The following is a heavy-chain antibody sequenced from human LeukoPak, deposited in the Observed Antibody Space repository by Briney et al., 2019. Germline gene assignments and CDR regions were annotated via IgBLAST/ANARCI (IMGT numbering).Heavy chain of an antibody. Sequence: SGGSLRLSCAASGFTFDDYGMSWVRQAPGKGLEWVSGINWNGGSTGYADSVKGRFAISRDNAKNSLYLQMNSLRAEDTALYYCARVDYYDSSGYYFDYWGQGTLVTVSS. D-gene: IGHD3-22*01. J-gene: IGHJ4*02. CDR3: ARVDYYDSSGYYFDY. CDR1: GFTFDDYG. CDR2: INWNGGST. V-gene: IGHV3-20*04.